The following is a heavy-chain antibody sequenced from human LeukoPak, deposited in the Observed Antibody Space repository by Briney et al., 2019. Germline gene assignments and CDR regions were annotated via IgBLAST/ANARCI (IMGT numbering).Heavy chain of an antibody. CDR2: ISSSGSTI. CDR3: ARSLSPYYYGSGSYRGDAFDI. Sequence: GGSLRLSCAASGFTFSSYEMNWVRQAPGKGLEWVSYISSSGSTIYYADSVKGRFTISRDNAKNSLYLQMKSLRAEDTAVYYCARSLSPYYYGSGSYRGDAFDIWGQGTMVTVSS. J-gene: IGHJ3*02. CDR1: GFTFSSYE. D-gene: IGHD3-10*01. V-gene: IGHV3-48*03.